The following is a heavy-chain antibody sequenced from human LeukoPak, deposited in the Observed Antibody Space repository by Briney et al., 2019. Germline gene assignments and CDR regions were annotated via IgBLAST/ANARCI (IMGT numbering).Heavy chain of an antibody. J-gene: IGHJ4*02. CDR1: GISFRGYW. V-gene: IGHV3-7*01. CDR2: MKQDGSEK. Sequence: VWSLRLSCAVSGISFRGYWMAWVRQAPGKGLEWVANMKQDGSEKYYVDSVKGRFTISRDNAKNSLYLEMNSLRVEDTAVYYCARDLGHTGYDLYDYWGQGTLVTVSS. CDR3: ARDLGHTGYDLYDY. D-gene: IGHD5-12*01.